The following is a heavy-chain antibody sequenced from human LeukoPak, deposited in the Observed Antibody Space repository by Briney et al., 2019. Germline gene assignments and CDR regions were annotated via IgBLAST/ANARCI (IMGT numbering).Heavy chain of an antibody. CDR1: GGSINSSDYY. D-gene: IGHD5-24*01. CDR3: ARHATSSTSGPPYDY. V-gene: IGHV4-39*01. CDR2: IYHSGSM. Sequence: PSETLSLTCTVSGGSINSSDYYWGWIRQPPGKGLEWIGSIYHSGSMYASLKSRVTISVDTSKNQFSLKMSFVTAADTAVYYCARHATSSTSGPPYDYWGQGTLVTVSS. J-gene: IGHJ4*02.